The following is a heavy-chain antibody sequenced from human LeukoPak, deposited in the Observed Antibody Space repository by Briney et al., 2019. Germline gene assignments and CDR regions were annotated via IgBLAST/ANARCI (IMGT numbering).Heavy chain of an antibody. V-gene: IGHV3-23*01. CDR3: AKDLNYDFWSGYSFDY. Sequence: PGGSLRLSCAASGFTFSSYAMSWVRQAPGKGLEWVSDISGSGGSRYYADSVKGRFTISRDNSKNTLYLQMNSLRAEDTAVYYCAKDLNYDFWSGYSFDYWGQGTLVTVSS. CDR1: GFTFSSYA. D-gene: IGHD3-3*01. CDR2: ISGSGGSR. J-gene: IGHJ4*02.